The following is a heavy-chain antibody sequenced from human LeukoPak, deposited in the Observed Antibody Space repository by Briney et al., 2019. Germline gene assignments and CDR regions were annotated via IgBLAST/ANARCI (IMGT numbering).Heavy chain of an antibody. CDR1: GYSFTSYW. CDR2: IYPGDSDT. CDR3: ARWIVGAEQFDAFDI. J-gene: IGHJ3*02. Sequence: GESLKISCKGSGYSFTSYWIGWVRQMPGKGLEWMGIIYPGDSDTRYSPSFQGQVTISADKSISTAYLQWSSLKASDTAMYYCARWIVGAEQFDAFDIWGQGTMVTVSS. V-gene: IGHV5-51*01. D-gene: IGHD1-26*01.